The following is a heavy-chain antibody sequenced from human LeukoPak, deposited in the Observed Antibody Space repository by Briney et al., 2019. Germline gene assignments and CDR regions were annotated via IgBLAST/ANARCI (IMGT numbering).Heavy chain of an antibody. CDR1: GYTFTGYY. CDR2: INPNSGGT. D-gene: IGHD5-12*01. J-gene: IGHJ5*02. Sequence: ASVKVSCKASGYTFTGYYMHWVRQAPGQGLEWMGWINPNSGGTNYAQKFQGRVTMTRDTSISTAYMELSRLRSDDTAVYYCARGGIVATISNPDNWFDPWGQGTLVTVSS. V-gene: IGHV1-2*02. CDR3: ARGGIVATISNPDNWFDP.